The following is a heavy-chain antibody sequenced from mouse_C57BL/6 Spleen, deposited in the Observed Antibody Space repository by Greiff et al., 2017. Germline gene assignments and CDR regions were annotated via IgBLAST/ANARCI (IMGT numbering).Heavy chain of an antibody. J-gene: IGHJ3*01. CDR3: ARSGYDYDGGFAY. CDR1: GFTFTDYY. Sequence: EVQLVESGGGLVQPGGSLSLSCAASGFTFTDYYMSWVRQPPGKALEWLGFIRNKANGYTTEYSASVKGRFTISGDNSQSILYLQMNALRAEDSAAYYCARSGYDYDGGFAYWGQGTLVTVSA. CDR2: IRNKANGYTT. D-gene: IGHD2-4*01. V-gene: IGHV7-3*01.